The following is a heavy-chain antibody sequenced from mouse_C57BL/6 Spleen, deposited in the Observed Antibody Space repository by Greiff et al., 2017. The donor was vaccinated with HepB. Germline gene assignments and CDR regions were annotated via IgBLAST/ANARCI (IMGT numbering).Heavy chain of an antibody. CDR2: IYPGDGDT. D-gene: IGHD1-1*01. Sequence: VKLMESGAELVKPGASVKISCKASGYAFSSYWMNWVKQRPGKGLEWIGQIYPGDGDTNYNGKFKGKATLTADKSSSTAYMQLSSLTSEDSAVYFCARSEYYGSSYYFDYWGQGTTLTVSS. V-gene: IGHV1-80*01. CDR3: ARSEYYGSSYYFDY. CDR1: GYAFSSYW. J-gene: IGHJ2*01.